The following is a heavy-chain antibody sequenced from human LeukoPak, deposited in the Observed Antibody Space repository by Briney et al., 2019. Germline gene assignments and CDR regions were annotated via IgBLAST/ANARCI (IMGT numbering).Heavy chain of an antibody. D-gene: IGHD3-22*01. CDR3: ARGSSRGYGFHFDY. Sequence: SETLSLTCSVSGVSTNSHYWSWVRQPPGKGLEWIGYIYYSGSTNYNPSLKSRVTISVDTSKNQFSLKLSSVTAADTAVYYCARGSSRGYGFHFDYWGQGTLVTVSS. V-gene: IGHV4-59*11. J-gene: IGHJ4*02. CDR1: GVSTNSHY. CDR2: IYYSGST.